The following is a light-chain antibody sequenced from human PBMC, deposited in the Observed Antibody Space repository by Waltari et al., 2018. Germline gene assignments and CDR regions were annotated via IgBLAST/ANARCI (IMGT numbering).Light chain of an antibody. J-gene: IGKJ4*01. CDR2: GAS. Sequence: DIQMTQSPSSLSASVGDRVTITCRASQSISSYLNCYQQKPGKAPNLLIYGASSVQSGVPSRFSGSGSGTDFTLTISSLQPEDFATYYCQQSYSTPLTFGGGTKVEIK. CDR3: QQSYSTPLT. V-gene: IGKV1-39*01. CDR1: QSISSY.